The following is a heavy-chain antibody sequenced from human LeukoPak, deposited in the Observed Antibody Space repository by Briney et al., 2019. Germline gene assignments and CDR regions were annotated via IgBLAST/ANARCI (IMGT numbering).Heavy chain of an antibody. J-gene: IGHJ6*02. CDR3: ARDRVIAVAGRTTYYYYGMDV. Sequence: GGSLRLSCAASGFTFSSYWMSWVRQAPGKGLEWVANIKQDGSEKYYVDSVKGRFTISRDNAKNSLYLQMNSLRAEDTAVYYCARDRVIAVAGRTTYYYYGMDVRGQGTMVTVSS. D-gene: IGHD6-19*01. CDR2: IKQDGSEK. CDR1: GFTFSSYW. V-gene: IGHV3-7*01.